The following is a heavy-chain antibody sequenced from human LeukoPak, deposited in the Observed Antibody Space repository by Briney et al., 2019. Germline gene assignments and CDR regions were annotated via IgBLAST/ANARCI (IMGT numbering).Heavy chain of an antibody. Sequence: GGSLRLSCAASGFTFSSYAMSWVRQAPGKGLEWVSAISGSGGSTYYADSVEGRFTISRDNSKNTLYLQMNSLRAEDTAVYYCAKGLVPTALATGFDPWGQGTLVTVSS. CDR3: AKGLVPTALATGFDP. CDR1: GFTFSSYA. V-gene: IGHV3-23*01. J-gene: IGHJ5*02. D-gene: IGHD2-8*02. CDR2: ISGSGGST.